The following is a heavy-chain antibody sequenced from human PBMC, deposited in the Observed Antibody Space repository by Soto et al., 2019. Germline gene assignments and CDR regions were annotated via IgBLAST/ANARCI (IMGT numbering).Heavy chain of an antibody. J-gene: IGHJ4*02. Sequence: SETLSLTCAVYGGSFSGYYWSWIRQPPGKGLEWIGEINHSGSTNYNPSLKSRVTISVDTSKNQFSLKLSSLTAADTAVYYCAGQHPHLTQTTVTTGGDYWGQGTLVTVSS. CDR3: AGQHPHLTQTTVTTGGDY. CDR2: INHSGST. V-gene: IGHV4-34*01. D-gene: IGHD4-17*01. CDR1: GGSFSGYY.